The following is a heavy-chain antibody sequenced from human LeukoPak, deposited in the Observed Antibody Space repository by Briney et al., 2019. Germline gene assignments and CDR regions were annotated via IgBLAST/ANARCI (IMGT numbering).Heavy chain of an antibody. J-gene: IGHJ6*03. CDR2: IIPIFGTA. D-gene: IGHD6-13*01. Sequence: SVKVSCKASGGTFSSYAISWVRQAPGQGLEWMGGIIPIFGTANYAQKFQGRVTMTRDMSTSTVYMELSSLRSEDTAVYYCAREGGRIAAAGADYYMDVWGKGTTVTVSS. V-gene: IGHV1-69*05. CDR3: AREGGRIAAAGADYYMDV. CDR1: GGTFSSYA.